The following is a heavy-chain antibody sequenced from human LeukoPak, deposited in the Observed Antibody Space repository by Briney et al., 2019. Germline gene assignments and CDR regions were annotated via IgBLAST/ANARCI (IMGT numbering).Heavy chain of an antibody. D-gene: IGHD1-26*01. V-gene: IGHV3-7*01. Sequence: NIKQDGSEKYYVDSVKGRFTISRDNAKNSLYLQMNSLRAEDTAVYYCAEVGATRGPDAFDIWGQGTMVTVSS. CDR2: IKQDGSEK. CDR3: AEVGATRGPDAFDI. J-gene: IGHJ3*02.